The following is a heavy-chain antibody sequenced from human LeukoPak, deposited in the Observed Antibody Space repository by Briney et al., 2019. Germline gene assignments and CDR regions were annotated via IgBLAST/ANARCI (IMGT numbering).Heavy chain of an antibody. V-gene: IGHV3-7*01. D-gene: IGHD3-22*01. Sequence: GGSLRLSCAASGFSFNSYWVEWVRQAPGMGLEWVANIGQDGSEKLYVDSVKGRFTISRDNARNSLFLQMNSLRVEDTAVYFCARRAYDSRPEAPTDYWGPGTLVTVSS. CDR1: GFSFNSYW. CDR2: IGQDGSEK. J-gene: IGHJ4*02. CDR3: ARRAYDSRPEAPTDY.